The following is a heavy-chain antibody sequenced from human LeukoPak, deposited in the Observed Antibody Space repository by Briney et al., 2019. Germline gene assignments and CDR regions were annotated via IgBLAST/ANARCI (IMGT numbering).Heavy chain of an antibody. J-gene: IGHJ4*02. Sequence: GGSLRLSCAASEFTFSLYAMNWVRQAPGKGLEWVSVIYSGGSTYYADSVKGRFTISRDNSKNTLYLQMNSLRAEDTAVYYCARATYYDSSGYILDYWGQGTLVTVSS. CDR1: EFTFSLYA. V-gene: IGHV3-66*02. CDR3: ARATYYDSSGYILDY. CDR2: IYSGGST. D-gene: IGHD3-22*01.